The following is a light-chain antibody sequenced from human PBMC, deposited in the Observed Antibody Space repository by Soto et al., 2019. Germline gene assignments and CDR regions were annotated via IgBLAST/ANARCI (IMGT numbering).Light chain of an antibody. CDR1: QSISAY. J-gene: IGKJ2*01. Sequence: DIQMTQSPSSLSASVGDRVTITCRASQSISAYLNWYQHKPGKAPKLLIYAASSLQSGVPSRFSGSGSETDFTLTIHSLQPADYSTYYCQQSYSTRGYTFGQGTKVEIK. CDR2: AAS. CDR3: QQSYSTRGYT. V-gene: IGKV1-39*01.